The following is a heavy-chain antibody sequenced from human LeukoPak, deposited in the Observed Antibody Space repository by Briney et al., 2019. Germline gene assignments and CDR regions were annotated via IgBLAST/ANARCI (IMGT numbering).Heavy chain of an antibody. V-gene: IGHV3-33*01. D-gene: IGHD5-12*01. CDR2: IWYDGSNK. CDR1: GFTFSSYG. J-gene: IGHJ4*02. Sequence: GRSLRLSCAASGFTFSSYGMHWVRQAPDKGLEWVAVIWYDGSNKYYADSVKGRFTISRDNSKNTLYLQMNSLRAEDTAVYYCAREGGYSGYSFDYWGQGTLVTVSS. CDR3: AREGGYSGYSFDY.